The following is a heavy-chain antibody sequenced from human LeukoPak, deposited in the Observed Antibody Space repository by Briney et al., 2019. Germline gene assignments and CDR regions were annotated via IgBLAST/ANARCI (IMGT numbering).Heavy chain of an antibody. V-gene: IGHV3-64D*06. CDR2: ISSNGGST. Sequence: GGSLRLSCSASGFTFSSYAMHWVRQAPGKGLEYVSAISSNGGSTYYADSVKGRFTISRDNSKNTLYLQMSSLRAEDTAVYYCFAAVGTGPLDYWGQGTLVTVSS. CDR1: GFTFSSYA. J-gene: IGHJ4*02. CDR3: FAAVGTGPLDY. D-gene: IGHD3/OR15-3a*01.